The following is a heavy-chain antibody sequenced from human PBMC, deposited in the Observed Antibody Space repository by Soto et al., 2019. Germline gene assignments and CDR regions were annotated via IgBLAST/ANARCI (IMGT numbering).Heavy chain of an antibody. V-gene: IGHV3-33*01. CDR2: IWYDGSNK. J-gene: IGHJ5*02. CDR1: GFTFSSYG. D-gene: IGHD3-3*01. Sequence: ESGGGVVQPGRSLRLSCAASGFTFSSYGMHWVRQAPGKGLEWVAVIWYDGSNKYYADSVKGRFTISRDNSKNTLYLQMNSLRAEDTAVYYCARGDFSDFWSANWFDPWGQGTLVTVSS. CDR3: ARGDFSDFWSANWFDP.